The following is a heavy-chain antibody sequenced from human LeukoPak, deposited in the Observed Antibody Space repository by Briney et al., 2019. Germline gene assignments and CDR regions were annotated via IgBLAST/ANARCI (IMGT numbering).Heavy chain of an antibody. CDR3: ARDHVYGGADY. Sequence: GGSLRLSCAASGFTFSSYWMNWVRQAPGKGLEWVANIKEDGSSKYYVDSVKGRFSISRDNSKSSLFLQMNSLRTEDTALYYCARDHVYGGADYWGQGTLVTVSS. J-gene: IGHJ4*02. V-gene: IGHV3-7*05. CDR2: IKEDGSSK. D-gene: IGHD5/OR15-5a*01. CDR1: GFTFSSYW.